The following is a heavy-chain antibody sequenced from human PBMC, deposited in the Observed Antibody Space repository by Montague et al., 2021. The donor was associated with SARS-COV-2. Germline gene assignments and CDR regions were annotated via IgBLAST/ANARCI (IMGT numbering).Heavy chain of an antibody. CDR2: ISSSGSTI. Sequence: SRRLSCAASGFTFSDYYMSWIRQAPGKGLEWVSYISSSGSTIYYADSVKGRFTISRDNAKNSLYLQMNSLRAEGTAVYYCARDYMVRGVLDAFDIWGQGTMVTVSS. V-gene: IGHV3-11*04. CDR3: ARDYMVRGVLDAFDI. D-gene: IGHD3-10*01. CDR1: GFTFSDYY. J-gene: IGHJ3*02.